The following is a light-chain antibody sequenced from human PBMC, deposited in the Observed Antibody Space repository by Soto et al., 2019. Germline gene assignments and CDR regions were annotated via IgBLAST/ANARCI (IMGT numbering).Light chain of an antibody. CDR2: DVS. CDR1: RDIRGA. Sequence: AIQLTQSPSSLSASVGDRVTITCRASRDIRGALAWYQQKPGKAPKLLIYDVSSLESGVPSRFSGSGSGTDFTFTISSLQPEDFATYYCQQFNVYPITFGQGTRLEIK. J-gene: IGKJ5*01. V-gene: IGKV1-13*02. CDR3: QQFNVYPIT.